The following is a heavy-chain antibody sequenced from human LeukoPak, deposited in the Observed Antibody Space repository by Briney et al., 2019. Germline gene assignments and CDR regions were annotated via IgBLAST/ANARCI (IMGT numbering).Heavy chain of an antibody. J-gene: IGHJ4*02. V-gene: IGHV1-18*01. Sequence: ASVKVSCKASGYTFPSCGISWVRQAPGQGLEWMGWISAYNGNTNYAQKLQGRVTMATDTSTSTAYMELRSMRSDDTAVYYCARDLSDIVLMVYAPRGDYWGQGTLVTVSS. CDR2: ISAYNGNT. CDR3: ARDLSDIVLMVYAPRGDY. CDR1: GYTFPSCG. D-gene: IGHD2-8*01.